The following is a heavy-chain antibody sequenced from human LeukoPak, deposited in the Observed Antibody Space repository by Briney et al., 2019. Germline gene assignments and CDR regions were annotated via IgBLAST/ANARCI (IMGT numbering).Heavy chain of an antibody. D-gene: IGHD1-26*01. CDR3: ARDPISGSYLYYYYGMDV. CDR1: GYTFTSYA. V-gene: IGHV1-3*01. Sequence: ASVKVSCKASGYTFTSYAMHWVRQAPGRRLEWMGWINAGNGNTKYSQKFQGRVTITRDTSASTAYMELSSLRSEDTAVYYCARDPISGSYLYYYYGMDVWGQGTTVTVSS. J-gene: IGHJ6*02. CDR2: INAGNGNT.